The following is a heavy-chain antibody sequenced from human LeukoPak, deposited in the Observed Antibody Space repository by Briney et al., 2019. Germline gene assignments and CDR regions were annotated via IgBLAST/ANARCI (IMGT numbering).Heavy chain of an antibody. CDR3: AKGGVVHAFDM. Sequence: GGPLSLSCPASGFTFSNYAMGWFGQVQGKGLEWVSAINGNGGSTYYADSVKGRFTISRDNSKNTLYLQMNRLRAEDTAVYYCAKGGVVHAFDMWGQGTMVTVSS. J-gene: IGHJ3*02. V-gene: IGHV3-23*01. CDR1: GFTFSNYA. CDR2: INGNGGST. D-gene: IGHD2-15*01.